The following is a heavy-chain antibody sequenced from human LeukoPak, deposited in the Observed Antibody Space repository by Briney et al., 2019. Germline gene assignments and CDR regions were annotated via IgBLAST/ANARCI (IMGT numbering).Heavy chain of an antibody. J-gene: IGHJ5*02. V-gene: IGHV1-69*05. D-gene: IGHD4-17*01. CDR2: IIPIFGTA. Sequence: ASVKVSCKASGYTFTSYYMHWVRQAPGQGLEWMGGIIPIFGTANYAQKFQGRVTITTDESTSTAYMELSSLRSEDTAVYYCARYPDYGDYWFDPWGQGTLVTVSS. CDR1: GYTFTSYY. CDR3: ARYPDYGDYWFDP.